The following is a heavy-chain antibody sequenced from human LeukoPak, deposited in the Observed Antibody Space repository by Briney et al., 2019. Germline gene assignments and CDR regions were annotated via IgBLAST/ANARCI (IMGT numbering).Heavy chain of an antibody. Sequence: SVKVSCKASGGTFSSYAISWVRQAPGQGLEWMGGIIPIFGTANYAQKFQGRVTITADKSTSTAYMELSSLRSEDTAVYYCARDPDYYGSGSFDYRGQGTLVTVSS. CDR2: IIPIFGTA. J-gene: IGHJ4*02. V-gene: IGHV1-69*06. CDR1: GGTFSSYA. D-gene: IGHD3-10*01. CDR3: ARDPDYYGSGSFDY.